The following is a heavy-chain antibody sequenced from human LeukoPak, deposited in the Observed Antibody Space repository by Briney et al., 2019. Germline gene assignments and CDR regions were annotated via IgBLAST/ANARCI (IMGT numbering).Heavy chain of an antibody. CDR2: ISSSSSYI. CDR3: ARFTYGDYSAPGFGY. Sequence: PGGSLRLSCAASGFSFSGYSMNWVRQAPGKGLEWDSSISSSSSYIYYADSVKGRFTMSRDNAKNSLYLQMNSLRAEDTAVYYCARFTYGDYSAPGFGYWGQGTLVTVSS. D-gene: IGHD4-17*01. CDR1: GFSFSGYS. J-gene: IGHJ4*02. V-gene: IGHV3-21*01.